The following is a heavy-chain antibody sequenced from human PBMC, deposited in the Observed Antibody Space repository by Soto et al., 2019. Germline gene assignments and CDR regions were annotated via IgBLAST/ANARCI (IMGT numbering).Heavy chain of an antibody. Sequence: EVQLSESGGGLVQPGGSLRLSCAASGFTFSSYAMAWVRQAPGEGLQWVSTIRADGSATHYADSVKGRFTISRDNSKSTVYLQMNTLRTEETALYYCARDVGGSNAMFDYWGQGTVVTVSS. CDR2: IRADGSAT. D-gene: IGHD5-12*01. CDR1: GFTFSSYA. J-gene: IGHJ4*02. CDR3: ARDVGGSNAMFDY. V-gene: IGHV3-23*01.